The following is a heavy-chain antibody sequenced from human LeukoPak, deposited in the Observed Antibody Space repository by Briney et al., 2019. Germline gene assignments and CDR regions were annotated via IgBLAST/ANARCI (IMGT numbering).Heavy chain of an antibody. J-gene: IGHJ6*02. D-gene: IGHD5-18*01. CDR1: GYTFTGYY. V-gene: IGHV1-2*06. CDR3: AREEAAMEPNYYYYGMDV. CDR2: INPNSGGT. Sequence: ASVKVSCKASGYTFTGYYMHWVRQAPGQGLEWMGRINPNSGGTNYAQKFQGRVTMTRDTSISTAYMELSRLRSDDTAVYYCAREEAAMEPNYYYYGMDVWGQGTTVTVSS.